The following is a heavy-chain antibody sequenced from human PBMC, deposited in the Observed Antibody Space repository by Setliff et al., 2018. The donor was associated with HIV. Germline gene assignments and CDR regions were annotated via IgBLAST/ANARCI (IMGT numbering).Heavy chain of an antibody. D-gene: IGHD3-3*01. CDR2: ITIGSGDV. CDR3: ARDYLYCNLWDGSPVYGMDV. J-gene: IGHJ6*02. CDR1: GFTFRNYK. V-gene: IGHV3-21*01. Sequence: PGGSLRLSCAASGFTFRNYKMNWVRQAPGKGLEWVSSITIGSGDVFYADSVQGRFTIFRDNAKNSLYLQMNSLRGEDTAIYYCARDYLYCNLWDGSPVYGMDVWGQGTTVTVSS.